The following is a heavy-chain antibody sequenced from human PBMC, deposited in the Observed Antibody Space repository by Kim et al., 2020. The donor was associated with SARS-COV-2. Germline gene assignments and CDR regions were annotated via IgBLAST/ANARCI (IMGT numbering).Heavy chain of an antibody. CDR3: AKEWRMTTLPTGGDYFEN. V-gene: IGHV3-23*01. CDR1: GFTFTDYA. J-gene: IGHJ4*02. Sequence: GGSLRLSCAAPGFTFTDYAMNWVRQAPGKGLEWVSVISGGGGSAYYADSVKGRFTISRDNSKNTLYLQMNSLRAEDTALYYCAKEWRMTTLPTGGDYFENWGPGTLVTVSS. D-gene: IGHD4-4*01. CDR2: ISGGGGSA.